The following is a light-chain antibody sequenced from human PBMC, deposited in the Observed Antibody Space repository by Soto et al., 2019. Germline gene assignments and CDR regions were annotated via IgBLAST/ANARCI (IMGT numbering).Light chain of an antibody. J-gene: IGKJ2*02. V-gene: IGKV1-5*03. Sequence: DFQMTQSPATLSSSLGDRATISCRASQSIHSWLAWYQQKPGTTPNILIYRASTLQSGVPARFTGSGSGTEFTLTINNLQPDDYAGYYCQQYNAQPRTFGQGTKLEIK. CDR3: QQYNAQPRT. CDR1: QSIHSW. CDR2: RAS.